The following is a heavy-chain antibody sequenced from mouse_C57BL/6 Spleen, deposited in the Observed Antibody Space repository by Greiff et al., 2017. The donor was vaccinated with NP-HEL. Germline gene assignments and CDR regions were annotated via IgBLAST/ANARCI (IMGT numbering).Heavy chain of an antibody. D-gene: IGHD2-12*01. CDR1: GYTFTSYW. CDR3: ARDGTTGFYYAMDY. Sequence: VQLQQPGAELVKPGASVKLSCKASGYTFTSYWMHWVKQRPGRGLEWIGRIDPNSGGTKYNEKFKSKATLTVDKPTSTAYMQLSSLTSEDFAVYYCARDGTTGFYYAMDYWGQGTSVTVSS. J-gene: IGHJ4*01. V-gene: IGHV1-72*01. CDR2: IDPNSGGT.